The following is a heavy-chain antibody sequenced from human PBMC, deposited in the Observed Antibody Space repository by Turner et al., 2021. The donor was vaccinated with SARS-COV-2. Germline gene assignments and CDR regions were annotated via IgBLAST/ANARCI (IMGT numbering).Heavy chain of an antibody. CDR1: GGSIRSNY. V-gene: IGHV4-4*09. CDR2: IFDSGNT. Sequence: QVRLQESGPGLVKPSETLSLTCTVTGGSIRSNYWTWIRQPPGKGLEWIGYIFDSGNTNYNPSLKSRVTISVDMSKNQFSLKLSSVTAADTAVYYCAGEVVVLATTHYGMDVWGQGTTVTVSS. CDR3: AGEVVVLATTHYGMDV. D-gene: IGHD2-21*01. J-gene: IGHJ6*02.